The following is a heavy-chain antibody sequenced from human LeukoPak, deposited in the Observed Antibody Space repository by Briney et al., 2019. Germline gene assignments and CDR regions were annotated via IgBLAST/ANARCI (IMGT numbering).Heavy chain of an antibody. D-gene: IGHD1-26*01. Sequence: EASVKVSCKASGYTFTSYYMHWVRQAPGQGLEWMGIINPSGGSTSYAQKFQGRVTMTRDTSTSTVYKELSSLRSEDTAVYYCARPQRGRSTQYYFDYWGQGTLVTVSS. CDR2: INPSGGST. J-gene: IGHJ4*02. V-gene: IGHV1-46*01. CDR3: ARPQRGRSTQYYFDY. CDR1: GYTFTSYY.